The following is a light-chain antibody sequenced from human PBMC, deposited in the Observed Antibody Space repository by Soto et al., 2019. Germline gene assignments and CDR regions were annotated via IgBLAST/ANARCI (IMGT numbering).Light chain of an antibody. V-gene: IGKV3-15*01. CDR3: HQYNNWPPQT. J-gene: IGKJ1*01. CDR1: QTISSW. Sequence: MTQSPSTLSGSVGDRVTITCRASQTISSWLAWYQQKPGQSPRLLIYGTSTRATGVPARFSGSGSGTEFTLSISSLQSEDFAVYYCHQYNNWPPQTFGQGTKVDIK. CDR2: GTS.